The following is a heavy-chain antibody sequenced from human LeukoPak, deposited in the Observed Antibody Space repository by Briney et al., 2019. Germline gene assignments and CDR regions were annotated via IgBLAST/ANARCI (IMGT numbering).Heavy chain of an antibody. CDR1: GFTFSGSA. V-gene: IGHV3-64D*06. J-gene: IGHJ5*02. Sequence: GGSLRLSCSASGFTFSGSAMHWVRQAPGKGLEFVSGISANGDNTYYGDSVKVRFTISRDNSKNTVHLQMSSLSPEDTAVYYCVRDLTWGQGTLVIVSS. CDR2: ISANGDNT. CDR3: VRDLT.